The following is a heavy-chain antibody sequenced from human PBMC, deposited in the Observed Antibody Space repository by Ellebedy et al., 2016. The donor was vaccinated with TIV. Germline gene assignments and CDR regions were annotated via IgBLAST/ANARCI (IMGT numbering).Heavy chain of an antibody. V-gene: IGHV3-30*04. J-gene: IGHJ4*02. Sequence: GESLKISCAAPGFTFSNYAMHWVRQAPGKGLEWVAVLSYAGMNQFYADSVKGRFTISRDSSKNTLYLQMDSLRADDTAVYYCARDHYCNTRNNGPDYWGQGTLVTVSS. D-gene: IGHD1/OR15-1a*01. CDR2: LSYAGMNQ. CDR3: ARDHYCNTRNNGPDY. CDR1: GFTFSNYA.